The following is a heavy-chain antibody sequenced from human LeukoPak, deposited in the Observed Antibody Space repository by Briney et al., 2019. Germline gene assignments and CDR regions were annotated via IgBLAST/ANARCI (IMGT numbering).Heavy chain of an antibody. CDR2: INPNSGGT. Sequence: ASVKVSCKASGYTFTGYYMHLVRQAPGQGLEWMGWINPNSGGTNYAQKFQGRVTMTRDTSISTAYMELSRLRSDDTAVYYCARGGSSGWYQAFDIWGQGTMVTVSS. D-gene: IGHD6-19*01. J-gene: IGHJ3*02. CDR1: GYTFTGYY. V-gene: IGHV1-2*02. CDR3: ARGGSSGWYQAFDI.